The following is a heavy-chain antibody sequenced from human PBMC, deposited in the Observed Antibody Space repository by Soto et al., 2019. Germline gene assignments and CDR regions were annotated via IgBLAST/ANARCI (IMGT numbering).Heavy chain of an antibody. CDR1: VFTFSSYC. Sequence: GALRLSCAASVFTFSSYCVHWVRQAPGKGLEWVAVILYDGIKKYYADSVKGRFTISRDNSKNTLYLQMSSLRAEDTALYYCVKDGSSGWPYFDDMDVWGQGPTVTVSS. CDR2: ILYDGIKK. D-gene: IGHD6-19*01. J-gene: IGHJ6*02. V-gene: IGHV3-30*18. CDR3: VKDGSSGWPYFDDMDV.